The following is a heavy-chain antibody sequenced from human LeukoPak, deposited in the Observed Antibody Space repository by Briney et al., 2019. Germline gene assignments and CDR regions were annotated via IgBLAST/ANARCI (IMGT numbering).Heavy chain of an antibody. CDR3: AREGRFEAKIDY. J-gene: IGHJ4*02. V-gene: IGHV4-61*02. Sequence: PSETLSLTCTVSGGSISSGSYYWSWIRQPAGKGLEWIGRIYTSGSTNYNPSLKSRVTISVDTSKNQFSLKLSSVTAADTAVYYCAREGRFEAKIDYWGQGTLVTVSS. D-gene: IGHD3-16*01. CDR1: GGSISSGSYY. CDR2: IYTSGST.